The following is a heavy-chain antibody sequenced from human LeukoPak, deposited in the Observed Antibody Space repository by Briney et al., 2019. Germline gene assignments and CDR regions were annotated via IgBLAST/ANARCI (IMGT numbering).Heavy chain of an antibody. Sequence: SETLSLTCTVSGGSISSGSYYWSWIRQPAGKGLEWIGRIYTSGSTNYNPSLKSRVTISVDTSKNQFSLKLSSVTAADTAVYYCARGAYGDYAQHYYYYYMDVWGKGTTVTVSS. D-gene: IGHD4-17*01. J-gene: IGHJ6*03. CDR1: GGSISSGSYY. CDR3: ARGAYGDYAQHYYYYYMDV. CDR2: IYTSGST. V-gene: IGHV4-61*02.